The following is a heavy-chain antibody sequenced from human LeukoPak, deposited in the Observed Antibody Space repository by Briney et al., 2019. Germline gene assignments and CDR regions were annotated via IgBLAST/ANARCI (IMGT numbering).Heavy chain of an antibody. V-gene: IGHV3-7*01. D-gene: IGHD3-3*01. CDR1: GFTFSTYW. CDR2: IKQDGSEK. Sequence: GGSLRLSCAASGFTFSTYWMSWVRQAPGKGLEWVANIKQDGSEKYYVDSVKGRFTISRDNAKNSLYLQMNTLRPEDSAVYYCARERQNKDFWSGGDYWGQGTLVTVSS. J-gene: IGHJ4*02. CDR3: ARERQNKDFWSGGDY.